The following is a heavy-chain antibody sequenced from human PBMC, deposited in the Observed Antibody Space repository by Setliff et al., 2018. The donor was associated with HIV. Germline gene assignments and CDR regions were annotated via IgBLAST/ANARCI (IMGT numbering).Heavy chain of an antibody. D-gene: IGHD3-22*01. CDR2: VSGGSGRA. J-gene: IGHJ3*02. V-gene: IGHV3-23*01. CDR1: GFTFSDYY. Sequence: GGSLRLSCAASGFTFSDYYMSWVRQAPGKGPEWVSGVSGGSGRAYYTESVEGRFTISRDNSKNTLYLQMNSLRAEDTAVYYCAKDTRIVVVPDAFDIWGQGTMVTVSS. CDR3: AKDTRIVVVPDAFDI.